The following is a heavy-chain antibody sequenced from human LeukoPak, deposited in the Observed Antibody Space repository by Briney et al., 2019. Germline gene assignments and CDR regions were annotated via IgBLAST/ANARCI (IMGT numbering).Heavy chain of an antibody. J-gene: IGHJ4*02. Sequence: NSSETLSLTCAVYGGSFSDYYWSWIRQPPGKGLEWIGEINHSGSTNYNPSLKSRVTISVDTSKNQFSLKLSSVTAADTAVYYCARIRGYSGYRLDYWGQGTLVTVSS. D-gene: IGHD5-12*01. CDR2: INHSGST. CDR1: GGSFSDYY. CDR3: ARIRGYSGYRLDY. V-gene: IGHV4-34*01.